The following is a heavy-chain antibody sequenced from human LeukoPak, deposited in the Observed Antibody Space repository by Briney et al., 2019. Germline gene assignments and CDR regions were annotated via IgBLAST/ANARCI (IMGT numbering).Heavy chain of an antibody. CDR2: LYYSGNT. D-gene: IGHD5-12*01. J-gene: IGHJ6*02. CDR3: ASLSSATMTPQN. Sequence: PSETLSLTCTVSGGSISSSSYCWGWIRQPPGTGLEWIGSLYYSGNTYYNPSLKSRVTISVDTSKNQFSLRLGSVTAADTAVYYCASLSSATMTPQNWGQGTTVTVSS. CDR1: GGSISSSSYC. V-gene: IGHV4-39*01.